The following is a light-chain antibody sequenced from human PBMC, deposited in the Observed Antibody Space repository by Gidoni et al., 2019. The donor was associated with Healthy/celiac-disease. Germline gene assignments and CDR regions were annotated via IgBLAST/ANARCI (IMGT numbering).Light chain of an antibody. CDR1: QSVSSD. V-gene: IGKV3-11*01. CDR3: QQRSNWPRT. CDR2: DAS. J-gene: IGKJ2*01. Sequence: ELVLTQSPVTLSSSPGERATLSCRASQSVSSDLAWYQQKPGQAPKLLIYDASNRATGIPARFSGSGSGTDFTLTISSLKPEDVAGYYCQQRSNWPRTFGQGTKLEIK.